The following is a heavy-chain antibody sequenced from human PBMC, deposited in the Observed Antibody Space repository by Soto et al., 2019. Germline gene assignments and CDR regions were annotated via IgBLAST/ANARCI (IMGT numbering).Heavy chain of an antibody. J-gene: IGHJ4*02. V-gene: IGHV3-48*01. CDR3: ARAHCSGGHCYSGSDFDY. CDR1: GFTFSSYS. D-gene: IGHD2-15*01. Sequence: EVQLVESGGGLVQRGGSLRLSCAASGFTFSSYSMNWVRQAPGKGLEWVSYITSSSSTIYYADSVKGRFTISRDNAKNSLYLQMNSLRADDTAVYYCARAHCSGGHCYSGSDFDYGGQGILVTVSS. CDR2: ITSSSSTI.